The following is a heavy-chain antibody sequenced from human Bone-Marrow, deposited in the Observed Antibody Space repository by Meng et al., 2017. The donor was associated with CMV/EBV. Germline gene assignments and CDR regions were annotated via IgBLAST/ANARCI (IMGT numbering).Heavy chain of an antibody. CDR1: GYTFTGYY. CDR2: INPNSGST. CDR3: ASFGGGSPYQDYYGMDV. Sequence: ASVKVSCKASGYTFTGYYMHWVRQAPGQGLEWMGWINPNSGSTNYAQKFQGRVTMTRDTSISTAYMERSRLRSDDTAVYYCASFGGGSPYQDYYGMDVWGQGTTVTVSS. J-gene: IGHJ6*02. D-gene: IGHD2-15*01. V-gene: IGHV1-2*02.